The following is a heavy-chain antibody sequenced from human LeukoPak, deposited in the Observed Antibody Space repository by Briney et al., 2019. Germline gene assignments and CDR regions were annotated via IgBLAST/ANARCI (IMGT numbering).Heavy chain of an antibody. CDR2: ISSSRSYI. J-gene: IGHJ4*02. D-gene: IGHD3-10*01. CDR3: ARLSYDSGTHYTCYEY. Sequence: GSLRLSCAASGFTFSNYNIKWVRQAPGKGLEWVSCISSSRSYINYADSLKGRFTISRDNTKNSVYLQMNSLRADDTAVYYCARLSYDSGTHYTCYEYWGQGTLVTVSS. CDR1: GFTFSNYN. V-gene: IGHV3-21*01.